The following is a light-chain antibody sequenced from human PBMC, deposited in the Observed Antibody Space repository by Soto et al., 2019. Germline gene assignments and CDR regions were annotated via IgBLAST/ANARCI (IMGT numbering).Light chain of an antibody. V-gene: IGLV1-44*01. CDR1: SSNIGSNT. CDR2: SNN. J-gene: IGLJ1*01. Sequence: QSVLTQPPSASGTPGQRVTISCSGSSSNIGSNTVNWYQQLPGTAPKLHIYSNNQRPSGVPDRFSGSKSGASASLAISGLQSEDEADYYCAAWDDSLIYVFGTGTKLTVL. CDR3: AAWDDSLIYV.